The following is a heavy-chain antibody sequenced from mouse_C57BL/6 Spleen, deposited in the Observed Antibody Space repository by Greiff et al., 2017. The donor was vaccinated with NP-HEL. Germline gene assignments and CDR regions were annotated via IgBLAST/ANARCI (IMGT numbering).Heavy chain of an antibody. J-gene: IGHJ3*01. CDR3: AREAYGNLAWFAY. CDR1: GYTFTDYN. D-gene: IGHD2-1*01. Sequence: EVQLQQSGPELVKPGASVKMSCKASGYTFTDYNMHWVKQSHGKSLEWIGYINPNNGGTSYNQKFKGKATLTVNKSSSTAYMELRSLTSEDSAVYYCAREAYGNLAWFAYWGQGTLVTVSA. V-gene: IGHV1-22*01. CDR2: INPNNGGT.